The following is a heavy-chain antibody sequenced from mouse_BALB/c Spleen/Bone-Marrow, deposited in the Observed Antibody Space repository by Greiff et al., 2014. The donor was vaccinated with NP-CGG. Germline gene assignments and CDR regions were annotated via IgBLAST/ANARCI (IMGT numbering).Heavy chain of an antibody. CDR3: ANYYYGYYFDS. CDR1: GFNIKDTY. Sequence: DVKLQESGAELVKPGASVKLSCTASGFNIKDTYMHWVKQRPEQGLEWIGGIDPANGNTKYDPKFQGKATITADTSSNTAYLQLSSLTSEDTAVYYCANYYYGYYFDSWGQGTTLTVSS. CDR2: IDPANGNT. J-gene: IGHJ2*01. D-gene: IGHD1-1*01. V-gene: IGHV14-3*02.